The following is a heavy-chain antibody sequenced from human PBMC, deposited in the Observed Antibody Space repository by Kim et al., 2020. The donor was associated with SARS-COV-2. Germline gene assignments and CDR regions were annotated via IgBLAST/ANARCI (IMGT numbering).Heavy chain of an antibody. CDR1: GFTFTSSA. V-gene: IGHV1-58*01. CDR3: AAEGYSYGDYYYYGMDV. D-gene: IGHD5-18*01. J-gene: IGHJ6*02. Sequence: SVKVSCKASGFTFTSSAVQWVRQARGQRLEWIGWIVVGSGNTNYAQKFQERVTITRDMSTSTAYMELSSLRSEDTAVYYCAAEGYSYGDYYYYGMDVWGQGTTVTVSS. CDR2: IVVGSGNT.